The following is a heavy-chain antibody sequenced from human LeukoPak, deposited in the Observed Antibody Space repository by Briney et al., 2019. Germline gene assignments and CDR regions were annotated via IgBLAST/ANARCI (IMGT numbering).Heavy chain of an antibody. J-gene: IGHJ4*02. Sequence: SETLSLTCTVSGGSISSGDYYWSWIRQPPGKGMEWIGYIYNNGRTYYNPSLKSRVTISVDTSKNLFSLKVSSVTAADAAVYYCARGRSSSWSSFDYWGQGTLVTVSS. CDR2: IYNNGRT. D-gene: IGHD6-13*01. V-gene: IGHV4-30-4*01. CDR1: GGSISSGDYY. CDR3: ARGRSSSWSSFDY.